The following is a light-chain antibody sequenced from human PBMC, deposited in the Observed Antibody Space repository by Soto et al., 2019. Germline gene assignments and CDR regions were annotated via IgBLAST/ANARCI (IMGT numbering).Light chain of an antibody. Sequence: EIVMTQSPATLSVSPGERATLSCRASQSVSSNLVWYQQKPGQPPRLLIYGASTRATGIPARFSGSGSGTEFTVTISSLQSEDFAVYHCQQYNNWPRTFGQGTKVEIK. V-gene: IGKV3-15*01. J-gene: IGKJ1*01. CDR3: QQYNNWPRT. CDR2: GAS. CDR1: QSVSSN.